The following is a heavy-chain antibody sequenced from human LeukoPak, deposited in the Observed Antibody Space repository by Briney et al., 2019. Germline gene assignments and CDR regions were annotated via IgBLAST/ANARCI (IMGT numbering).Heavy chain of an antibody. CDR3: ARHGRYCSSTSCYLGYFDY. V-gene: IGHV4-34*01. CDR1: GGSFSGYY. D-gene: IGHD2-2*01. CDR2: INHSGST. J-gene: IGHJ4*02. Sequence: KPSETLSLTCAVYGGSFSGYYWSWIRQPPGKGLEWIGEINHSGSTNYNPSLKSRVTISVDTSKNQFSLKLSSVTAADTAVYYCARHGRYCSSTSCYLGYFDYWGQGTLVTVSS.